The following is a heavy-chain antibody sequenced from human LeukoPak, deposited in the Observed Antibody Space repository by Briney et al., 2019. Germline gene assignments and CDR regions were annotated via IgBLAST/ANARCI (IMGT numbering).Heavy chain of an antibody. V-gene: IGHV1-18*01. CDR1: GYTFTSYG. CDR3: ARDGGGTYYPNAFDI. Sequence: GASVKVSCKASGYTFTSYGIAWVRQAPGQGLEWMGWISASTGNTIYAQRVQGRVTMTTDTSTGTAYMELRILRSDDTATYYCARDGGGTYYPNAFDIWGQGTMVTVSS. J-gene: IGHJ3*02. D-gene: IGHD2-21*01. CDR2: ISASTGNT.